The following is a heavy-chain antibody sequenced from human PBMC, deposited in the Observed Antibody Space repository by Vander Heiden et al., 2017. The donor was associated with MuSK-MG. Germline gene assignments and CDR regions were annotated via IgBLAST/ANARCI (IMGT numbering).Heavy chain of an antibody. CDR1: GSTLGPFW. V-gene: IGHV3-7*03. J-gene: IGHJ4*02. CDR2: IKQDGSDI. CDR3: ARASPNYYDSSGYPTG. D-gene: IGHD3-22*01. Sequence: EVQLVESGGGLVQPGGSLRLPGHASGSTLGPFWMTWFRQAPGKGLEWVANIKQDGSDIYYVDSVKGRFTVSRDNAKNSLYLQMNSLRAEDTAVYYCARASPNYYDSSGYPTGWGQGTLVTVSS.